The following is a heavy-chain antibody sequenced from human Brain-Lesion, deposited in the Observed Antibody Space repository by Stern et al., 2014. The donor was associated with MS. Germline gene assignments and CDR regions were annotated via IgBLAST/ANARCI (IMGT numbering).Heavy chain of an antibody. Sequence: DQLVESGAEVKKPGASVKVSCKASGYTFTGYYMHWVRQAPGQGLEWMGWINPKSGGTNYAQKFQGWVTMTRETSINTAYMELSRLRSDDTAVYYCATYCYDSTGYNDFWGQGTLVTVSS. CDR1: GYTFTGYY. D-gene: IGHD3-22*01. J-gene: IGHJ4*02. CDR3: ATYCYDSTGYNDF. V-gene: IGHV1-2*04. CDR2: INPKSGGT.